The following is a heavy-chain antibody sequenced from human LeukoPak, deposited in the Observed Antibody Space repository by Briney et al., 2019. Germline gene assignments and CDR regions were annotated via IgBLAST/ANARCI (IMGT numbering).Heavy chain of an antibody. CDR3: ARAGPYYYYMDV. CDR2: ISSSSSYI. Sequence: GGSLRLSCAASGFTFSSYSMNWVRQAPGKGLEWVSSISSSSSYIYYADSVKGRFTISRDNAKNSLYLQMNSLRAEDTAVYYCARAGPYYYYMDVWGKGTTVTISS. D-gene: IGHD3-10*01. J-gene: IGHJ6*03. CDR1: GFTFSSYS. V-gene: IGHV3-21*01.